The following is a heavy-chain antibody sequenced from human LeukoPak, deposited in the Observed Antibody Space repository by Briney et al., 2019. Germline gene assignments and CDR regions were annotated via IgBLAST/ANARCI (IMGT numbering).Heavy chain of an antibody. Sequence: APVKVSCKASGYTFTSYYMHWVRQAPGQGLEWMGIINPSGGSTSYAQKFQGRVTMTRDTSTSTVYMELSSLRSEDTAVYYCARGRRWLRAPKGTAIDWFDPWGQGTLVTVSS. V-gene: IGHV1-46*01. CDR1: GYTFTSYY. CDR3: ARGRRWLRAPKGTAIDWFDP. J-gene: IGHJ5*02. D-gene: IGHD2-21*02. CDR2: INPSGGST.